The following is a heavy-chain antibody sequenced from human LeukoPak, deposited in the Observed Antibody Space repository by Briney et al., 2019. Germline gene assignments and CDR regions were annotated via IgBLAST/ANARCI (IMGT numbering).Heavy chain of an antibody. J-gene: IGHJ6*03. CDR3: ATGVRYSGIPYYYYYYMDV. V-gene: IGHV1-24*01. CDR1: GYTLTELS. D-gene: IGHD1-26*01. CDR2: FDPEDGET. Sequence: ASVKVSCKVSGYTLTELSMHWVRQAPGKGLEWMGGFDPEDGETIYAQKFQGRVTMTEDTSTDTAYMELSSLRSEDTAVYYCATGVRYSGIPYYYYYYMDVWGKGTTVTVSS.